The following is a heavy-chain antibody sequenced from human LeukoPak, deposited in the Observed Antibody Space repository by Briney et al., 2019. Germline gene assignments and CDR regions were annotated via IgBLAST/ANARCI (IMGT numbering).Heavy chain of an antibody. CDR2: TSSSGRTT. CDR3: ARQEENDY. V-gene: IGHV3-48*03. J-gene: IGHJ4*02. CDR1: GFTFSSYE. D-gene: IGHD5-24*01. Sequence: PGGSLRLSCAASGFTFSSYEMNWVRQAPGKGLEWISYTSSSGRTTYYADPVKGRFTISRDNAKHSLYLQMNSLRAEDTAIYYCARQEENDYWGQGTLVTVSS.